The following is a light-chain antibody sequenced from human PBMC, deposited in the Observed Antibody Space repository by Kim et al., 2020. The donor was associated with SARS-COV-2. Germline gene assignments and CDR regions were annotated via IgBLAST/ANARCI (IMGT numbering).Light chain of an antibody. V-gene: IGKV2-30*01. J-gene: IGKJ5*01. CDR3: MQGIHPIT. Sequence: DVVMTQSPLSLPVILGQPASISCRSSQSLVYSDGNTSLNWFQQRPGQSPRRLIYKVSNRDSGVPDRFSGSGSGTDFTLKISRVEADDVGVYYCMQGIHPITFGQGTRLEIK. CDR1: QSLVYSDGNTS. CDR2: KVS.